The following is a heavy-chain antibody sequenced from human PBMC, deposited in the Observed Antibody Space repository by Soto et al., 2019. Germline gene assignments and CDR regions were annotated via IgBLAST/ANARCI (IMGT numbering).Heavy chain of an antibody. J-gene: IGHJ5*01. Sequence: EVQLVESGGGLVRPGGSLRLSCAVSGFTVSTNYMSWVRQAPGKGLESVSIIYSDGSTYYADSVKGRFTTYRDRARNTVDLHMDNVCADDTAAYHCARDSSYYGSGRGFFDSWGPGTLVTVSS. V-gene: IGHV3-66*01. CDR1: GFTVSTNY. CDR3: ARDSSYYGSGRGFFDS. CDR2: IYSDGST. D-gene: IGHD3-10*01.